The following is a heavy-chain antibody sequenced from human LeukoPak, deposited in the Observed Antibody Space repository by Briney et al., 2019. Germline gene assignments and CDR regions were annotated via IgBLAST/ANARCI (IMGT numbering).Heavy chain of an antibody. CDR1: GFTFGDYA. J-gene: IGHJ4*02. Sequence: GGSLRLSCTASGFTFGDYAMSWVRQAPGKGLEWVGYIRSRAYGGAAEYAASVKGRFTITRDDSKSIAYLQMSSLNIEDTAVYYCAASSGFDYWGQGTLVTASS. D-gene: IGHD6-25*01. V-gene: IGHV3-49*04. CDR2: IRSRAYGGAA. CDR3: AASSGFDY.